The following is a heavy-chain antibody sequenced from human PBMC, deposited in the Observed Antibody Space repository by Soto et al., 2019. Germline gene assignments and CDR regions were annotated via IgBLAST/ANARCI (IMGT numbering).Heavy chain of an antibody. J-gene: IGHJ4*02. D-gene: IGHD3-3*01. Sequence: PGESLKISCKASGYKFSSDWIGWVRHMPGKGLEWMGVIYPGDSDTRYGPSFQGQVTISADKSTNTAYLQWNTLEASDTAIYYCARYVFWSGSHLLVFWGQGTQVTVSS. CDR3: ARYVFWSGSHLLVF. CDR2: IYPGDSDT. CDR1: GYKFSSDW. V-gene: IGHV5-51*01.